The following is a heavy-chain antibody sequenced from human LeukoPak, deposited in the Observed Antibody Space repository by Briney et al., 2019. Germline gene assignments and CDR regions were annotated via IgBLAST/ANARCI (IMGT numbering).Heavy chain of an antibody. CDR2: IRSDGSNT. J-gene: IGHJ4*02. CDR1: GFTFSNYG. CDR3: XKXLTXXCXGGXCYSGSYYFDY. D-gene: IGHD2-15*01. V-gene: IGHV3-30*02. Sequence: PGGSLRLSCAASGFTFSNYGMHWVRQAPGKGLEWVAFIRSDGSNTYYADSVKGRFTISRDNSKNTLYLQMNSLRAEDTDVYYCXKXLTXXCXGGXCYSGSYYFDYWGQGTLVTVSX.